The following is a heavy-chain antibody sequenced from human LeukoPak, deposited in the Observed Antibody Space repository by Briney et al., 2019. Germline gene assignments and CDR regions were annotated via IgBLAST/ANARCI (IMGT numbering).Heavy chain of an antibody. CDR2: IRFDGSEK. D-gene: IGHD2-2*01. J-gene: IGHJ4*02. CDR1: GFAFSTSV. V-gene: IGHV3-30*02. Sequence: GGSLRLSCAASGFAFSTSVMHWVRQAPGKGLEWLSFIRFDGSEKYYADSVKARFSISRDNSMNTLYLQMNSLRPEDTAVYYCAKQGLVPATAGDWGQGTLVTVSS. CDR3: AKQGLVPATAGD.